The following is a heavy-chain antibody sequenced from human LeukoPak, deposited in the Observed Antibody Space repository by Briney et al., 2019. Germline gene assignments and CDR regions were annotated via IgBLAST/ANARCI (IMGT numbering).Heavy chain of an antibody. Sequence: GASLRLSCAASGFTFSSYAMSWVRQAPGKGLEWVSAISGSGGSTYYADSVKGRFTISRDNSKNTLYLQMNSLRAEDTAVYYCATGDSSGYFNIYWGQGTLVTASS. D-gene: IGHD3-22*01. CDR2: ISGSGGST. CDR3: ATGDSSGYFNIY. CDR1: GFTFSSYA. V-gene: IGHV3-23*01. J-gene: IGHJ4*02.